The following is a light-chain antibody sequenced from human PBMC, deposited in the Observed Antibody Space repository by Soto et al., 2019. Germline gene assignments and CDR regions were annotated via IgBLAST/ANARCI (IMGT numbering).Light chain of an antibody. Sequence: QSVLTQPASVSGSPGQSITISCTGTSSDIGGYKYVSWYQQHPGKAPKLMIYDVSNRPSGVSNRFSGSKSGNTASLTISGLQAEDEADYYCCSYAGSSTTYVFGTGTKVTVL. CDR3: CSYAGSSTTYV. V-gene: IGLV2-14*01. J-gene: IGLJ1*01. CDR1: SSDIGGYKY. CDR2: DVS.